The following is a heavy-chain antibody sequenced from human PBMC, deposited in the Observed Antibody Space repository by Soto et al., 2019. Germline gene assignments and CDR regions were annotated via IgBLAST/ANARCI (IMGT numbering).Heavy chain of an antibody. CDR1: CGSVSSGSYY. Sequence: SETLFLPCTVSCGSVSSGSYYWSWVPEPPGKGLGWIGYIYYSGSTNYNPSLKSRVTISVDTSKNQFSLKLSSVTAADTAVYYCARDRIMITFGGVFARHWFDPWGQGTLVTV. V-gene: IGHV4-61*01. CDR3: ARDRIMITFGGVFARHWFDP. CDR2: IYYSGST. J-gene: IGHJ5*02. D-gene: IGHD3-16*02.